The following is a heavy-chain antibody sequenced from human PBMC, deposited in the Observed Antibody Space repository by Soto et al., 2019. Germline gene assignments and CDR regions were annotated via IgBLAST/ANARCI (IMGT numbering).Heavy chain of an antibody. CDR3: ARDKGRWLQWSPDNDAFDI. CDR1: GGSISSYY. Sequence: SLTCTVSGGSISSYYWSWIRQPPGKGLEWIGYIYYSGSTNYNPSLKSRVTISVDTSKNQFSLKLSSVTAADTAVYYCARDKGRWLQWSPDNDAFDIWGQGTMVTVSS. J-gene: IGHJ3*02. V-gene: IGHV4-59*01. D-gene: IGHD5-12*01. CDR2: IYYSGST.